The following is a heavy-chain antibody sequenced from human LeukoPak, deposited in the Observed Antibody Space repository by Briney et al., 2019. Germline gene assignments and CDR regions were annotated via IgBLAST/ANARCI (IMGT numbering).Heavy chain of an antibody. CDR2: IIPIFGTA. Sequence: SVKVSCKASEGTFSSYAISWVRQAPGQGLEWMGRIIPIFGTANYAQKFQGRVTITTDESTSTAYMELSSLRSEDTAVYYCARDLGIVGATTSYYYYMDVWGKGTTVTVSS. CDR1: EGTFSSYA. CDR3: ARDLGIVGATTSYYYYMDV. V-gene: IGHV1-69*05. D-gene: IGHD1-26*01. J-gene: IGHJ6*03.